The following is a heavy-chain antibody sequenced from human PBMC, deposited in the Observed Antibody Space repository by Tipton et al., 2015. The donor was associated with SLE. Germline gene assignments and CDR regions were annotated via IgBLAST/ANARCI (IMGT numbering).Heavy chain of an antibody. CDR3: ATGTYYFDN. J-gene: IGHJ4*02. Sequence: TLSLTSTVSGGSVNSRSYFLGWVRQPPGKGLEWIWDISASGSTNYNPSLKSRVTMSGDTSKNQFSLNLSSVTAADTAVYYCATGTYYFDNWGQGTLVTVSS. V-gene: IGHV4-61*01. CDR1: GGSVNSRSYF. CDR2: ISASGST.